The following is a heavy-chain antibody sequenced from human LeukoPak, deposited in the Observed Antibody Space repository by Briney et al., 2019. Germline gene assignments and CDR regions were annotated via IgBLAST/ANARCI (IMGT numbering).Heavy chain of an antibody. V-gene: IGHV3-11*01. D-gene: IGHD3-22*01. CDR3: ARDYYYDSSGYWYY. CDR2: ISSSGSTI. Sequence: GGSLRLSCAASGFTFSDYYMSWIRQAPGRGLEWVSYISSSGSTIYYADSVKGRFTISRDNAKNSLYLQMNSLRAEDTAVYYCARDYYYDSSGYWYYWGQGTLVTVSS. CDR1: GFTFSDYY. J-gene: IGHJ4*02.